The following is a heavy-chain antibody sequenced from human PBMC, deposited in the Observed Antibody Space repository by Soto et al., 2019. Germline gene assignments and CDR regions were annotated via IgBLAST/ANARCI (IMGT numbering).Heavy chain of an antibody. J-gene: IGHJ4*02. CDR2: IYHSGST. D-gene: IGHD6-19*01. V-gene: IGHV4-30-2*01. CDR1: GGSISRGSYS. CDR3: TRVRSGWGIDY. Sequence: SETLSLTCAVSGGSISRGSYSWSWIRQPPGKGLNYIGYIYHSGSTYYNPSLKSRVTISVDRSKNQFSLKLSSVTAADTAVYYCTRVRSGWGIDYWGQGTLVTVS.